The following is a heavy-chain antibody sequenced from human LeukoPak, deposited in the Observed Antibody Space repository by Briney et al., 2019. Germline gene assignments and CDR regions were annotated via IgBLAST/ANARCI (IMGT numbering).Heavy chain of an antibody. CDR2: INHSGST. Sequence: SETLSLTCAVYGGSFSGYYWSWIRQPPGKGLEWIGEINHSGSTNYNPSLKSRVTISVDTSKNQFSLKLSSVTAADTALYYCARDGRDSSGWTGYWGQGTLVTVSS. D-gene: IGHD6-19*01. CDR1: GGSFSGYY. J-gene: IGHJ4*02. V-gene: IGHV4-34*01. CDR3: ARDGRDSSGWTGY.